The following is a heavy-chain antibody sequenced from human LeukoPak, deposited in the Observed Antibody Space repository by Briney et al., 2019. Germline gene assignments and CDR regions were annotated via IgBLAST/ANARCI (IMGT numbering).Heavy chain of an antibody. D-gene: IGHD3-22*01. V-gene: IGHV1-8*01. Sequence: GASVKVSCKASGYTFTSYDINWVRQATGQGLEWMGWMNPNSGNTGYAQKFQGRVTMTRNTSISTAYMELSSLRSEDTAVYYCARSNYYDSSGYYSFDYWGQGTLVTVSS. CDR3: ARSNYYDSSGYYSFDY. CDR2: MNPNSGNT. J-gene: IGHJ4*02. CDR1: GYTFTSYD.